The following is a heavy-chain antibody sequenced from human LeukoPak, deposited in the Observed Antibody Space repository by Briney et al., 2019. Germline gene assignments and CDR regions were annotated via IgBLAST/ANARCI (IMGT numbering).Heavy chain of an antibody. CDR2: IYDSGST. D-gene: IGHD5-18*01. J-gene: IGHJ4*02. Sequence: SQTLSLTCTVSGGSISSGNYYWSWIRQHPGKGLEWIGYIYDSGSTYYNPSLKSRVTISVDTSKNQFSLKLSSVTAAYTAVYYCARGGGYSYNNLDYWGQGILVTVSS. CDR1: GGSISSGNYY. CDR3: ARGGGYSYNNLDY. V-gene: IGHV4-31*03.